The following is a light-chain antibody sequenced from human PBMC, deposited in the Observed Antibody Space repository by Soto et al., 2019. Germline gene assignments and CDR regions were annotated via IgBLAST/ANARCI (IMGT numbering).Light chain of an antibody. Sequence: IVMTQSPATLSVSPGERATLSCRASQSVGRSLAWYQQKPGQAPRLLMYATSARATGIPATFSGSGSGTEFTLTISSLQSEDFAVYYCQQYDNWPSVTFGGGTKVDIK. CDR3: QQYDNWPSVT. CDR2: ATS. CDR1: QSVGRS. V-gene: IGKV3-15*01. J-gene: IGKJ4*01.